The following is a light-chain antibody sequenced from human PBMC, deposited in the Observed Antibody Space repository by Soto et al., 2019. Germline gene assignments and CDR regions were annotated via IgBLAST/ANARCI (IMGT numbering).Light chain of an antibody. J-gene: IGKJ2*01. V-gene: IGKV1-5*03. CDR2: KAS. CDR1: QSISSW. CDR3: QQYNSYSYT. Sequence: DIQMTQSPSTLSASVGDRVTITCRASQSISSWLAWYQQKPGKAPKLLIYKASSLESGVPSRSSGSGSGTEFTHTISSLQPDDFATYYCQQYNSYSYTFGQGT.